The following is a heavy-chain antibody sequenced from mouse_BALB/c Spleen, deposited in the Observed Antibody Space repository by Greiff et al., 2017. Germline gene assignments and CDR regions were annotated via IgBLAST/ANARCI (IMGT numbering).Heavy chain of an antibody. CDR3: ARSPVDGSWYFDV. V-gene: IGHV1-85*01. CDR1: GYTFTSYD. J-gene: IGHJ1*01. D-gene: IGHD2-3*01. Sequence: QVQLQQSGAELVKPGASVTLSCKASGYTFTSYDINWVRQRPEQGLEWIGWIFPGDGSTKYNEKFKGKATLTTDKSSSTAYMQLSRLTSEDSAVYFCARSPVDGSWYFDVWGAGTTVTVSS. CDR2: IFPGDGST.